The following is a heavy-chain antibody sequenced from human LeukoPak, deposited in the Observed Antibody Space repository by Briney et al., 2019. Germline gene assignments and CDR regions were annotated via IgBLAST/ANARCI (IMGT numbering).Heavy chain of an antibody. J-gene: IGHJ6*03. Sequence: GGSLRLSCAASGAAPGFVFSHAWMSWVRQAPGKGPEWVGLIKTTPSGETIDYAAPVKGRLTISTDCSKNTLFLQMDSLKTEDTAVYYCNGVRGLNTYYYMDNWGKGTTVTVSS. V-gene: IGHV3-15*01. CDR3: NGVRGLNTYYYMDN. CDR2: IKTTPSGETI. CDR1: GFVFSHAW. D-gene: IGHD3-10*01.